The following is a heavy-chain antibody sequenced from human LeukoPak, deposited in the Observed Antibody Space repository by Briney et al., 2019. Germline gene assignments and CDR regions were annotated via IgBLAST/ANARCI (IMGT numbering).Heavy chain of an antibody. CDR2: IYYSGST. Sequence: SETLSLTCTVSGGSISSSNFYWGWIRQPPGKGLEWIGSIYYSGSTYYNPSLKSRVSISVDTSKNQFSLKLSSVTAADTAVYYCARTTEGGYSYGYFYYYYMDVWGKGTTVTISS. D-gene: IGHD5-18*01. J-gene: IGHJ6*03. CDR1: GGSISSSNFY. V-gene: IGHV4-39*07. CDR3: ARTTEGGYSYGYFYYYYMDV.